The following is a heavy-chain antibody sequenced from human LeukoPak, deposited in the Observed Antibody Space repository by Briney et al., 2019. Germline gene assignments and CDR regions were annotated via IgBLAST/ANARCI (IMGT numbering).Heavy chain of an antibody. CDR3: VKDKGGYYYGSGSYYTD. D-gene: IGHD3-10*01. CDR1: EFTFISYA. CDR2: ISSNGGST. J-gene: IGHJ4*02. V-gene: IGHV3-64D*06. Sequence: PGGSLRLSCSASEFTFISYAMHWVRQAPGKGLEYVSSISSNGGSTYYADSVKGRFTISRDNSKSTLYLQMSSLRTEDTAVYYCVKDKGGYYYGSGSYYTDWGQGTLVTVSS.